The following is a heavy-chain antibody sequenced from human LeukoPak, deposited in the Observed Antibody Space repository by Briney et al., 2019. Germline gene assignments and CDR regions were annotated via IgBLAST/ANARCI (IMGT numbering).Heavy chain of an antibody. CDR1: GGSISSYY. Sequence: SETLSLTCTVSGGSISSYYWSWIRQPPGKGLEWIGYIYYSGSTNYNPSLKSRVTISVDTSKNQFSPKLSSVTAADTAVYYCARTKSIAAAGVRFAFDIWGQGTMVTVSS. V-gene: IGHV4-59*08. D-gene: IGHD6-13*01. CDR2: IYYSGST. J-gene: IGHJ3*02. CDR3: ARTKSIAAAGVRFAFDI.